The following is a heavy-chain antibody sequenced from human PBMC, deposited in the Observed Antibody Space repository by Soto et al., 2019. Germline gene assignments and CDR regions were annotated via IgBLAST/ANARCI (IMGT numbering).Heavy chain of an antibody. D-gene: IGHD3-9*01. J-gene: IGHJ4*02. CDR1: GASFSSYY. Sequence: SETLSLTCAVYGASFSSYYGNWIRQPPGKGLEWIGEINHSGSTHYNPSLKGRVTISLDTSKKQFSLSLRSVTAAATAVYFCARGLSHDIVTSYVFDYWGQGTPVTVSS. V-gene: IGHV4-34*01. CDR2: INHSGST. CDR3: ARGLSHDIVTSYVFDY.